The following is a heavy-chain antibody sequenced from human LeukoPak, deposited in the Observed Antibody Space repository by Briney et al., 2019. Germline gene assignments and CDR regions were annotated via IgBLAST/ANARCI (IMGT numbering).Heavy chain of an antibody. CDR1: GGSFSGYY. J-gene: IGHJ6*03. Sequence: SETLSLTCAVYGGSFSGYYWSWIRQPPGKGLEWIGEINHSGSTNYNPSLKSRVTISVDRSKNQFSLKLSSVTAADTAVYHCARGPLLYEFWSDYRGMDVWGKGTTVTVSS. V-gene: IGHV4-34*01. CDR2: INHSGST. D-gene: IGHD3-3*01. CDR3: ARGPLLYEFWSDYRGMDV.